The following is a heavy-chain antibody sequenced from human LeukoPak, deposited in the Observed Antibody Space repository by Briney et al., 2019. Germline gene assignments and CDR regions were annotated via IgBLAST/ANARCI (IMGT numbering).Heavy chain of an antibody. CDR3: AKVDNSGWYDI. CDR2: ISHSGGST. J-gene: IGHJ5*02. V-gene: IGHV3-23*01. D-gene: IGHD6-19*01. Sequence: GGSLRLSCAASGFTFSSYAMSWVRQAPGKGLEWVSPISHSGGSTYYADSVKGRFTISRDNSKSTLYLQMNSLRVEDTAIYYCAKVDNSGWYDIWGQGTLVTVSS. CDR1: GFTFSSYA.